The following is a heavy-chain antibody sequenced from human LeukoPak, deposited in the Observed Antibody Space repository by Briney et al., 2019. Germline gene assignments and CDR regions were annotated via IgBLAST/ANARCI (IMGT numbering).Heavy chain of an antibody. CDR1: GGTFSSYA. Sequence: ASVKVSCKASGGTFSSYAISWVRQAPGQGLEWMGGIIPIFGTANYAQKFQGRVTITADKSPSTAYMELSSLRSEDTAVYYCARDGGLGTRQNDAFDIWGQGTMVTVSS. J-gene: IGHJ3*02. V-gene: IGHV1-69*06. D-gene: IGHD4-23*01. CDR2: IIPIFGTA. CDR3: ARDGGLGTRQNDAFDI.